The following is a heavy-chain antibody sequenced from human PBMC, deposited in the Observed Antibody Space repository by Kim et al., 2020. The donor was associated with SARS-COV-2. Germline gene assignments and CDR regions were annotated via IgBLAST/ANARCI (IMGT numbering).Heavy chain of an antibody. CDR1: GFTFDDYA. V-gene: IGHV3-9*01. CDR3: AKEDY. Sequence: GGSLRLSCAASGFTFDDYAMHWVRQAPGKGLEWVSGISWNSGSIGYADSVKGRFTISRDNAKNSLYLQMNSLRAEDTALYYCAKEDYWGQGTLVTVSS. J-gene: IGHJ4*02. CDR2: ISWNSGSI.